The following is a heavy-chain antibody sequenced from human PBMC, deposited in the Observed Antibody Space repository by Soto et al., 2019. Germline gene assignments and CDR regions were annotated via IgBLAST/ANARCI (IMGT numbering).Heavy chain of an antibody. CDR1: GGSISSYY. CDR2: IYYSGST. Sequence: PAETLSRTCTGSGGSISSYYWSWIRQPPGKGLEWIGYIYYSGSTNYNPSLKSRVTISVDTSKNQFSLKLSSVTAADTAVYYCARGPRGLVDYWGQGTQVTVSS. V-gene: IGHV4-59*01. J-gene: IGHJ4*02. D-gene: IGHD3-10*01. CDR3: ARGPRGLVDY.